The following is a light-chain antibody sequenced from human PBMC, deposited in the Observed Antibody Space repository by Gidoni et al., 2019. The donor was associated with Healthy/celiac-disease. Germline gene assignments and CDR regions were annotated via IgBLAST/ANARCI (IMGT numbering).Light chain of an antibody. CDR1: SSNIGSNT. V-gene: IGLV1-44*01. CDR2: SNN. CDR3: AAWDDSLNGHVV. J-gene: IGLJ2*01. Sequence: QSVLTPPPSASGTPGQRVTISCSGSSSNIGSNTVNWYQQLPGTAPKLLIYSNNQRPSRVPDRFSCSKSGTSASLALSGLQSEDEADYYCAAWDDSLNGHVVFGGGTKLTVL.